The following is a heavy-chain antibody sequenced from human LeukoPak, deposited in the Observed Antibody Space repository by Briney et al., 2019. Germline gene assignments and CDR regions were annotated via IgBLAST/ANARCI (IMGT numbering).Heavy chain of an antibody. J-gene: IGHJ5*02. V-gene: IGHV4-59*01. CDR3: ARARRVAHNWFDP. CDR1: GGSISSYY. Sequence: SETLSLTCTVSGGSISSYYWSWIRQPPGKGLEWIGYIYYSGSTNYNPSLKSRVTISVDTSKNRFSLKLSSVTAADTAVYYCARARRVAHNWFDPWGQGTLVTVSS. D-gene: IGHD5-12*01. CDR2: IYYSGST.